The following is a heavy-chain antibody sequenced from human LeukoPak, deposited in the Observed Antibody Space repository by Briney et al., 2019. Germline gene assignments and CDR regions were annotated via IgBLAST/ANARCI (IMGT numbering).Heavy chain of an antibody. CDR3: ARITSTITTLDNWFDP. Sequence: PSETLSLTCTVSGTSITSGAYYWSWIRQHPGKGPEWIGYMYYSGSPQYNPSLKSRVTISVDKSKNQFSLKLSSVTAADTAVYYCARITSTITTLDNWFDPWGQGTLVTVSS. J-gene: IGHJ5*02. D-gene: IGHD3-3*01. CDR2: MYYSGSP. V-gene: IGHV4-31*03. CDR1: GTSITSGAYY.